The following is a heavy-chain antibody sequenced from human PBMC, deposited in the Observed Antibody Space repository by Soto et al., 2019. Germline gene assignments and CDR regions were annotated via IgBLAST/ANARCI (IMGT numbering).Heavy chain of an antibody. J-gene: IGHJ3*02. D-gene: IGHD1-1*01. CDR2: IYYSGST. V-gene: IGHV4-31*03. Sequence: PSETLSLTCTVSGGSISSGGYYWSWIRQHPGKGLEWIGYIYYSGSTYYNPSLKSRVTISVDTSKNQFSLKLSSVTAADTAVYYCARDQYNWNDFAGPSNAFDIWGQGTMVTVSS. CDR3: ARDQYNWNDFAGPSNAFDI. CDR1: GGSISSGGYY.